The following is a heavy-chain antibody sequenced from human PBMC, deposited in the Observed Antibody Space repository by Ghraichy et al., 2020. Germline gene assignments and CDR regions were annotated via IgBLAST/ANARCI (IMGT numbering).Heavy chain of an antibody. CDR2: ISAYNGNT. J-gene: IGHJ5*02. CDR3: ARGRALQLTDNWFDP. Sequence: ASVKVSCKASGYTFTSYGISWVRQAPGQGLEWMGWISAYNGNTNYAQKLQGRVTMTTDTSTSTAYMELRSLRSDDTAVYYCARGRALQLTDNWFDPWGQGTLVTVSS. D-gene: IGHD4-11*01. CDR1: GYTFTSYG. V-gene: IGHV1-18*01.